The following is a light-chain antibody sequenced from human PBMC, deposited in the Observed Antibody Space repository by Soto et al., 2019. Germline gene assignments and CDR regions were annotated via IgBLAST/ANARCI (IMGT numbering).Light chain of an antibody. V-gene: IGLV6-57*04. CDR3: QSYDGNNWV. CDR2: EDN. Sequence: NFMLTQPHSVSESPGKTVTISCTRSSGSIASNYVQWNQQRPGSAPTTVIYEDNQRPSEVPDRFSGSIDSSSNSASLTISGLKTEDEADYYCQSYDGNNWVFGGGTQLTVL. CDR1: SGSIASNY. J-gene: IGLJ3*02.